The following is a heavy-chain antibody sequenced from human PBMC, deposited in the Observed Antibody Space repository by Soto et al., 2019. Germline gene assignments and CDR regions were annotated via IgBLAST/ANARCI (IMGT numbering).Heavy chain of an antibody. CDR1: GASVGSRAHH. D-gene: IGHD3-16*01. V-gene: IGHV4-61*08. CDR3: VTEYYQTDDYHKID. Sequence: QVQLQESGPGLLRPSETLSLTCAVSGASVGSRAHHCGWIRKTPGKGLEWISYIHYIGDTKSNPSLQSRVTISIDRSRNLFSLWISSVTAEDTALYYCVTEYYQTDDYHKIDWGQGTLVTVSS. J-gene: IGHJ4*02. CDR2: IHYIGDT.